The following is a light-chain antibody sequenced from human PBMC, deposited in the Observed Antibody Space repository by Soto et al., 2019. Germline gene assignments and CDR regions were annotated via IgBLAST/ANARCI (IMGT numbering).Light chain of an antibody. J-gene: IGKJ1*01. CDR1: QSISSW. V-gene: IGKV1-5*03. CDR3: QQYNSDSPT. CDR2: KAS. Sequence: DIQMTQSPSTLSASVGDRVTITCRASQSISSWLAWYQQKPGKAPKLLIYKASSLESGVPSRFSGSGSGTEFTLTISSLKPDDFATYYCQQYNSDSPTFGQGTKVEIK.